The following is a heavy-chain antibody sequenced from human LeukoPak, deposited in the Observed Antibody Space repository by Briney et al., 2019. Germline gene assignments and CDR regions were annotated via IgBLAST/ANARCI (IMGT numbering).Heavy chain of an antibody. CDR2: IQFDGSYK. Sequence: GGSLRLSCAASGFTFGSSAMHWVRQAPGKGLECVAFIQFDGSYKHYSDSVKGRFTISRDNSKNTLYLEMNSLRPEDTAVYYCATYCSGTACHRDYWGQGTLVTVSS. D-gene: IGHD2-2*01. J-gene: IGHJ4*02. V-gene: IGHV3-30*02. CDR3: ATYCSGTACHRDY. CDR1: GFTFGSSA.